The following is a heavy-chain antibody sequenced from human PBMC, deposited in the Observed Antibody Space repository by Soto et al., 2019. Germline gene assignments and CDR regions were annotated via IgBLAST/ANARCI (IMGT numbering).Heavy chain of an antibody. CDR1: GFTFSSYA. CDR2: ISYDGSNK. CDR3: ARRLICSRGGSCYSWNYYYYGMDV. Sequence: TGGSLRLSCAASGFTFSSYAMHWVRQAPGKGLEWVAVISYDGSNKYYADSVKGRFTISRDNSKNTLYLQMNSLRAEDTAVYYCARRLICSRGGSCYSWNYYYYGMDVWGQGTTVTVSS. V-gene: IGHV3-30-3*01. J-gene: IGHJ6*02. D-gene: IGHD2-15*01.